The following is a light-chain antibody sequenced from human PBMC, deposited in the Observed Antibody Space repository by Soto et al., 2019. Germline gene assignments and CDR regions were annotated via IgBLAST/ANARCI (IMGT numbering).Light chain of an antibody. CDR1: QSVNSNY. J-gene: IGKJ1*01. CDR2: GAS. CDR3: QQYVNSPGT. V-gene: IGKV3-20*01. Sequence: EVVLTQSPDTLSLSPGERATLSCGASQSVNSNYLAWFQQKPGQAPELLIYGASNRATGIPDRFSGSGSGTDFTLTISRLEPEDFAVYYCQQYVNSPGTFGQGTKVEIK.